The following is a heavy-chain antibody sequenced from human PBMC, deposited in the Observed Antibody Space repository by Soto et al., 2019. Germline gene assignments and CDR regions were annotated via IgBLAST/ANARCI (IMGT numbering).Heavy chain of an antibody. CDR2: IYYSGST. CDR1: GGSISSGGYY. Sequence: SETLSLTCTVSGGSISSGGYYWSWIRQHPGKGLEWIGYIYYSGSTYYNPSLKSRVTISVDTSKNQFSLKLSSVTAADTAVYYCARGFYYDSRGYDYWGQGTLVTVSS. V-gene: IGHV4-31*03. CDR3: ARGFYYDSRGYDY. D-gene: IGHD3-22*01. J-gene: IGHJ4*02.